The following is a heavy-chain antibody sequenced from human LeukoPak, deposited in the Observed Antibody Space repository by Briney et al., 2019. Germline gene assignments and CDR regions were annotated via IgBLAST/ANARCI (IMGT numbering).Heavy chain of an antibody. CDR1: GYTFTGYY. J-gene: IGHJ5*02. CDR3: AKGRVVAGSNSLTYHWFDP. V-gene: IGHV1-2*02. D-gene: IGHD6-19*01. Sequence: ASVKVSCKASGYTFTGYYMHWVRQAPGQGLEWMGWINPNSGGTKYAQKFQGRVSMTSDTAISTVYMGRNRLTSDDTAVYYCAKGRVVAGSNSLTYHWFDPWGQGTLVTVSS. CDR2: INPNSGGT.